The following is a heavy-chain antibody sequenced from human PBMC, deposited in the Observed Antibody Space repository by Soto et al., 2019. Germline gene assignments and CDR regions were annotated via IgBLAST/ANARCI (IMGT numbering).Heavy chain of an antibody. V-gene: IGHV1-69*13. Sequence: GASVKVSCKASGGTFSSYAISWVRQAPGQGLEWMGGIIPIFGTANYAQKFQGRVTITADESTSTAYMELSSLRSEDTAVYYCARVVIVVVPAAIGHNWFDPWGQGTLVTVSS. CDR3: ARVVIVVVPAAIGHNWFDP. J-gene: IGHJ5*02. D-gene: IGHD2-2*02. CDR2: IIPIFGTA. CDR1: GGTFSSYA.